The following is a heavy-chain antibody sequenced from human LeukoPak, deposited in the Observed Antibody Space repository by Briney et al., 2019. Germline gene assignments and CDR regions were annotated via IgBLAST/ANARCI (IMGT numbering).Heavy chain of an antibody. D-gene: IGHD3-9*01. CDR2: IYHSGTT. Sequence: SQTLSLTCAVSGGSISSGGYSWNWLRQPPGKGLEWIGYIYHSGTTYYNPSLKSRVTISLDRSKNQFSLKLSSVTAADTAVYYCARETPLRYFDPWGQGTLVTVSS. CDR1: GGSISSGGYS. V-gene: IGHV4-30-2*01. J-gene: IGHJ5*02. CDR3: ARETPLRYFDP.